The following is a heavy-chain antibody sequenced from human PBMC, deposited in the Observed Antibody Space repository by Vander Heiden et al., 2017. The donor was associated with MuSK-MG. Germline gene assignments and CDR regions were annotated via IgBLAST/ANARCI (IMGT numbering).Heavy chain of an antibody. CDR3: ARDMVGGVGY. V-gene: IGHV3-21*01. CDR2: ISSSSSYI. Sequence: EVQLVESGGGLVKPGGSLRLSCAASGVTLSSYSRNWVRQAAGKGLEWVSSISSSSSYIYYADSVKGRFTISRDNAKNSLYLQMNSLRAEDTAVYYCARDMVGGVGYWGQGTLVTVSS. D-gene: IGHD1-26*01. J-gene: IGHJ4*02. CDR1: GVTLSSYS.